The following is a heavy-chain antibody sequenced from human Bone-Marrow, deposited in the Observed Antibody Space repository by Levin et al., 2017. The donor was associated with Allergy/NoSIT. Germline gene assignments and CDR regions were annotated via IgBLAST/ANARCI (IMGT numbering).Heavy chain of an antibody. Sequence: HGESLKISCKGLGYTFTNYWIGWVRQMPGKGLECVGLIYPGDSDTTYNPSFRGRVTISADKSISTAFLHWGSLKASDSAIYYCVRQSRDILTGYYTREPYNWFDPWGQGTLVTVSS. CDR3: VRQSRDILTGYYTREPYNWFDP. CDR1: GYTFTNYW. D-gene: IGHD3-9*01. V-gene: IGHV5-51*01. CDR2: IYPGDSDT. J-gene: IGHJ5*02.